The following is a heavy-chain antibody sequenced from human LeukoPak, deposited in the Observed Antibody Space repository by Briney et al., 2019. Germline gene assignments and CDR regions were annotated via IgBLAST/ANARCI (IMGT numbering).Heavy chain of an antibody. D-gene: IGHD1-26*01. V-gene: IGHV1-2*02. Sequence: ASVKASCKASGYTFTGYYMHWVRQAPGQGLEWMGWINPNSGGTNYAQKFQGRVTMTRDTSISTAYMELSRLRSDDTAVYYCARDGARIVGATVPGDYWGQGTLVTVSS. CDR2: INPNSGGT. CDR1: GYTFTGYY. CDR3: ARDGARIVGATVPGDY. J-gene: IGHJ4*02.